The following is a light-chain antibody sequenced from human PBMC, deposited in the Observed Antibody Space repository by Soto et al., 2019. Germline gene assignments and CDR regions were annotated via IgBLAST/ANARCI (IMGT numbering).Light chain of an antibody. CDR2: DAS. Sequence: ERVMTKDPNTVSLCTGVRVTGPRSASQSVSSFLAWFQHKPGQAPRLLIYDASNRATGIPARFSGSGSGTDFTLTISSLEPEDFAVYYCQQRSNWPLTFGGGIKVDIK. CDR3: QQRSNWPLT. CDR1: QSVSSF. V-gene: IGKV3-11*01. J-gene: IGKJ4*01.